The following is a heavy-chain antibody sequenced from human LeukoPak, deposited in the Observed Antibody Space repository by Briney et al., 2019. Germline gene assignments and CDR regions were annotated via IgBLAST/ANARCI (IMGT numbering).Heavy chain of an antibody. D-gene: IGHD2-2*01. CDR2: VQYDGSNI. CDR1: GFTFSSYS. V-gene: IGHV3-30*02. CDR3: ATHCSGTSCHRDY. J-gene: IGHJ4*02. Sequence: GGSLRLSCAASGFTFSSYSMNWVRQAPGKGLECVAFVQYDGSNIYYSDSVKGRFTISRDNSKNTLYLQMNSLRVEDTAVYYCATHCSGTSCHRDYWGQGTLVTVSS.